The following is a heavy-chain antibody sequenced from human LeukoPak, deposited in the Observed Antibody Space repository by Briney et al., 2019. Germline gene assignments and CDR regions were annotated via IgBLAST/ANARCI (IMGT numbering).Heavy chain of an antibody. J-gene: IGHJ4*02. CDR1: GGSISSGDYY. V-gene: IGHV4-30-4*01. CDR2: IYYSGST. D-gene: IGHD3-22*01. CDR3: ARRVQYYDSSGYYLDNFDY. Sequence: SETLSLTCTVSGGSISSGDYYWSWIRQPPGKGLEWIVYIYYSGSTYYNPSLKSRVTISVDTSKNQFSLKLSSVTAADTAVYYCARRVQYYDSSGYYLDNFDYWGQGTLVTVSS.